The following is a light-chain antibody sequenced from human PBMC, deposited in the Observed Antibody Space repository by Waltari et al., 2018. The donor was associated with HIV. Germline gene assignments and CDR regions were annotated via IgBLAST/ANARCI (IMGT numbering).Light chain of an antibody. J-gene: IGLJ1*01. Sequence: QSVLTQPPSASGTPGPTVTISCSGSSSNIGNDNVYCYQQRPGMTPKLLIYKNYQRPSGVPDRFAGSKSSTSASLAISGLRSEDEADYYCVGWDGSLSGYVFGAGTKVTVL. CDR3: VGWDGSLSGYV. V-gene: IGLV1-47*01. CDR2: KNY. CDR1: SSNIGNDN.